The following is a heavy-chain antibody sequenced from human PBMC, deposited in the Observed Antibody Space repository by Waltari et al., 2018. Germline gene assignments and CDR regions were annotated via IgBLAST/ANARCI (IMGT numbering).Heavy chain of an antibody. CDR3: ARGDSSPSTPFDY. CDR2: TNAGNGNT. Sequence: QVQLVQSGAEVKKPGALVKASCKASGYTFTTHVMHWVRQAPGQRLEWMGWTNAGNGNTKYSQKFQGRVTITRDTSASTAYMELSSLRSEDTAVYYCARGDSSPSTPFDYWGQGTLVTVSS. J-gene: IGHJ4*02. V-gene: IGHV1-3*01. D-gene: IGHD3-16*01. CDR1: GYTFTTHV.